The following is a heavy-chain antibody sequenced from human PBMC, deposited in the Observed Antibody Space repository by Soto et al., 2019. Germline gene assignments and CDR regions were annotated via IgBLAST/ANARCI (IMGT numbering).Heavy chain of an antibody. CDR3: PRASNPLSRYFAWSPQYGMDV. V-gene: IGHV1-18*01. CDR2: ISAYNGNT. J-gene: IGHJ6*02. Sequence: ASVKGSCSASCDTFTSYGISWVRQSPGQGLEWMGWISAYNGNTNYAQKLQGRVTMTTDTSTSTAYMELRSLRSDDTAVYYCPRASNPLSRYFAWSPQYGMDVWGQGTTVTVSS. CDR1: CDTFTSYG. D-gene: IGHD3-9*01.